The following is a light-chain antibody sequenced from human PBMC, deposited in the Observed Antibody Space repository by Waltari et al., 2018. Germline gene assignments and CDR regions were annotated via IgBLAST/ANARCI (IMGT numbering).Light chain of an antibody. CDR1: SRDIGRYDI. CDR2: DVS. V-gene: IGLV2-23*02. J-gene: IGLJ3*02. CDR3: RSYAGNYIWV. Sequence: QSALTQPASVSGSPGQSVTISCTGASRDIGRYDIVSWYQQHPGNAPKLIICDVSKRPSGVSDRFSRSKSGDTASLTISGLQFEDEADYYCRSYAGNYIWVFGGGTRLTVL.